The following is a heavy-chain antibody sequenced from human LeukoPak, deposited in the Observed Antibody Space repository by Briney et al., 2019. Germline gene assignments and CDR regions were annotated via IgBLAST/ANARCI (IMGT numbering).Heavy chain of an antibody. J-gene: IGHJ5*02. V-gene: IGHV4-39*07. CDR3: ARDHYYDGRGRFDP. D-gene: IGHD3-16*01. CDR1: GGSVTSGTYH. Sequence: SETLSLTCSGSGGSVTSGTYHWGWIRQPPGKGLEWIGSVYFDGGTHYKPSLQSRVTISVDTSKNQFSLRLSSVTAADTALYYCARDHYYDGRGRFDPWGQGTLVTVSS. CDR2: VYFDGGT.